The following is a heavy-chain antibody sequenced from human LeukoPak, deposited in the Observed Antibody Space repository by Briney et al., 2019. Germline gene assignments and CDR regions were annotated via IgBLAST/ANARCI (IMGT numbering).Heavy chain of an antibody. J-gene: IGHJ6*03. V-gene: IGHV1-8*03. D-gene: IGHD2-8*01. CDR3: ARGVDCTNGVCSSFYYYYYYMDV. Sequence: ASVNVSCKASGYTFTSYDINWVRQATGQGLEWMGWMNPNSGNTGYAQKFQGRVTITRNTSISTAYMELSSLRSEDTAVYYCARGVDCTNGVCSSFYYYYYYMDVWGKGTTVTVSS. CDR1: GYTFTSYD. CDR2: MNPNSGNT.